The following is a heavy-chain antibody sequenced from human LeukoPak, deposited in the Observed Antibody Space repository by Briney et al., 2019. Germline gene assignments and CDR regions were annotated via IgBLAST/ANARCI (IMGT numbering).Heavy chain of an antibody. J-gene: IGHJ3*02. Sequence: PGGSLRLSCAASGFTFSDYYMTWIRQAPGKGLEWVSYITNSDNSMYYADSVKGRFTISRDNAKNSLHLQMNSLRAEDTAVYYCARIWPSVAAFDIWGQGTMVTVS. CDR2: ITNSDNSM. CDR3: ARIWPSVAAFDI. D-gene: IGHD2-15*01. V-gene: IGHV3-11*01. CDR1: GFTFSDYY.